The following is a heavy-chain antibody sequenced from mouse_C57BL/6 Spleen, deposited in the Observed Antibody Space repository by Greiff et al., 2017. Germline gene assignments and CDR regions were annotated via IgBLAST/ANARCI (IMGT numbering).Heavy chain of an antibody. V-gene: IGHV2-6*01. Sequence: QVQLKESGPGLVAPSQSLSITCTVSGFSLTSYGVDWVRHSPGKGLEWLGVIWGVGSTNYNSALKSRLSISKDNSKSQVFLKMNSLQTDDTAMYYCARANWDVGGWFAYWGQGTLVTVSA. CDR3: ARANWDVGGWFAY. J-gene: IGHJ3*01. CDR1: GFSLTSYG. CDR2: IWGVGST. D-gene: IGHD4-1*01.